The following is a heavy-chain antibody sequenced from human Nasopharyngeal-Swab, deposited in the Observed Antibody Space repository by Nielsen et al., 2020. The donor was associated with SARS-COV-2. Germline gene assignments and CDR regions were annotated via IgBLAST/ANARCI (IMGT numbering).Heavy chain of an antibody. Sequence: GGSLRLSCAASGFTFSSYSMNWVRQAPGKGLEWVSYISSSSSTIYYADSVKGRFTTSRDNAKNSLYLQMNNLRAEDTAVYYCASLSSGYCSSTSCYEGDENWFDPWGQGTLVTVSS. V-gene: IGHV3-48*04. J-gene: IGHJ5*02. CDR3: ASLSSGYCSSTSCYEGDENWFDP. D-gene: IGHD2-2*01. CDR1: GFTFSSYS. CDR2: ISSSSSTI.